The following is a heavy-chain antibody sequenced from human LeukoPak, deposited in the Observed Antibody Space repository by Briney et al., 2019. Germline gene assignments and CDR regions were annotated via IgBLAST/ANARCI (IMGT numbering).Heavy chain of an antibody. Sequence: GGSLRLSCAASGFTFSRYWMHWVRQVPGKGLMWVSRINPDGSSTSYADSVKGRFTISRDNAKNTLYLQMNSLRPEDTAVYFCTKDTYGPEDSWGQGTLVTVSS. D-gene: IGHD4-17*01. J-gene: IGHJ4*02. CDR1: GFTFSRYW. CDR3: TKDTYGPEDS. V-gene: IGHV3-74*01. CDR2: INPDGSST.